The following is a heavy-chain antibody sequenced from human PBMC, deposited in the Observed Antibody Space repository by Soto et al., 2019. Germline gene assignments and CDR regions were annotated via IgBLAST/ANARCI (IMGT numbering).Heavy chain of an antibody. J-gene: IGHJ5*02. D-gene: IGHD3-16*01. CDR3: TRAERSPNSCFDP. Sequence: SDTLSLGDEVFGGSLSSYSVFMLGVPPAKGMEWIGEVNHSGEATYNPSLQSRLTISLDTSNNQFSLKMTSVTAADTAMYVCTRAERSPNSCFDPWGHCTEVTVAS. V-gene: IGHV4-34*01. CDR1: GGSLSSYS. CDR2: VNHSGEA.